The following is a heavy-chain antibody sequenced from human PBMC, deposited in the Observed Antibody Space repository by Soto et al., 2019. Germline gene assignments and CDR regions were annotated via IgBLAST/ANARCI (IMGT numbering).Heavy chain of an antibody. Sequence: SLRLSCAASGFTFSGYAMHWVRQASGKGLEWVGRIRSKANSYATAYAASVKGRFTISRDDSKNTAYLQMNSLKTEDTAVYYCRIAVAGNHSEHHMDVWGKGTTVTFSS. D-gene: IGHD6-19*01. V-gene: IGHV3-73*01. CDR2: IRSKANSYAT. CDR1: GFTFSGYA. CDR3: RIAVAGNHSEHHMDV. J-gene: IGHJ6*03.